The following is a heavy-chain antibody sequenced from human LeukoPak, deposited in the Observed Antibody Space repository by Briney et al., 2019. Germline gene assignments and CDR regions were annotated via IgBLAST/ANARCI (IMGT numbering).Heavy chain of an antibody. J-gene: IGHJ4*02. CDR1: RFTFSSYA. V-gene: IGHV3-23*01. CDR3: AKDRDMIVVVYYFDH. D-gene: IGHD3-22*01. CDR2: IIGSVAST. Sequence: PAGSLRLSCAASRFTFSSYAMSWVRQAPGKGLEWVSAIIGSVASTYYTDSVKGRFTISRDNSKNTMYLQMNSLRAEDTAVYYCAKDRDMIVVVYYFDHWGQGTLVTVSS.